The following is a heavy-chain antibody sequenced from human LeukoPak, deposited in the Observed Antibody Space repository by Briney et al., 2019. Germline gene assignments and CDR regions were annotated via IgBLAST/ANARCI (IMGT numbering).Heavy chain of an antibody. CDR3: ARLASGSSWYRGRAESYFDY. D-gene: IGHD6-13*01. CDR2: IYYSGST. V-gene: IGHV4-31*03. J-gene: IGHJ4*02. CDR1: GGSISSGGYY. Sequence: MSSETLSLTCTVSGGSISSGGYYWSWIRQHPGKGLEWIGYIYYSGSTYYNPSLKSRVTISVDTSKNQFSLKLSSVTAADTAVYYCARLASGSSWYRGRAESYFDYWGQGTLVTVSS.